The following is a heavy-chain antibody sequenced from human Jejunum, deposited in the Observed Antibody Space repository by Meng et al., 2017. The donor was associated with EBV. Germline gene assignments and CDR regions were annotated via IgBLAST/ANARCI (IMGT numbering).Heavy chain of an antibody. D-gene: IGHD3-10*01. V-gene: IGHV4-34*01. J-gene: IGHJ5*02. CDR1: GGSFSDYY. CDR3: ARLGGYASGTYYPIDP. CDR2: INHGGGA. Sequence: HVQLQQWGAGLLKPSETLSLTCAVYGGSFSDYYWTWIRQPPGKGLEWIGEINHGGGAIYNPSLKSRVTISVDTSKNQFSLKLSSVTAADTAVYYCARLGGYASGTYYPIDPWGQGTLVTVSS.